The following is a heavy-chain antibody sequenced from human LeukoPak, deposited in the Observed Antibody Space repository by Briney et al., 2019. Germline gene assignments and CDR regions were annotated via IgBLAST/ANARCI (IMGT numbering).Heavy chain of an antibody. J-gene: IGHJ5*02. CDR2: INHSGST. CDR1: GGSFSGYY. CDR3: ARMEYRGGDCYSNWFDP. V-gene: IGHV4-34*01. Sequence: SGTLSLTCAVYGGSFSGYYWSWIRQPPGKGLEWIGEINHSGSTNYNPSLKSRVTISVDTSKNQFSLKLSSVTAADTAVYYCARMEYRGGDCYSNWFDPWGQGTLVTVSS. D-gene: IGHD2-21*02.